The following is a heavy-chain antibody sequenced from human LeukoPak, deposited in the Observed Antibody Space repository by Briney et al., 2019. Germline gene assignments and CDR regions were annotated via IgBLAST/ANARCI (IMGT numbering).Heavy chain of an antibody. V-gene: IGHV4-59*01. CDR3: ASGVPEYYDFWSGYFYYFDY. CDR1: GGSISSYY. J-gene: IGHJ4*02. CDR2: IYYSGST. D-gene: IGHD3-3*01. Sequence: SETLSLTCTVSGGSISSYYWSWSRQPPRKGLEWMGYIYYSGSTSYNPSLKSRVTISVDTSKNQFSLKLTSVTAADTAVYYCASGVPEYYDFWSGYFYYFDYWGQGTLVTVSS.